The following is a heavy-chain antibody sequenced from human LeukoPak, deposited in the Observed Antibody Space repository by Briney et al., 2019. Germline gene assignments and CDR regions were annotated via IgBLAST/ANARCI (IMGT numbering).Heavy chain of an antibody. V-gene: IGHV3-11*01. J-gene: IGHJ4*02. CDR3: ARRRYNWNAIDY. D-gene: IGHD1-20*01. CDR2: ISSSGSTL. CDR1: GFTFSDYY. Sequence: GGSLRLSCAASGFTFSDYYMSWIRQAPGKGLEWVSYISSSGSTLYYADSVKGRITISGDNAKNSLYLQMNSLRAEDTAVYYCARRRYNWNAIDYWGQGTLVTVS.